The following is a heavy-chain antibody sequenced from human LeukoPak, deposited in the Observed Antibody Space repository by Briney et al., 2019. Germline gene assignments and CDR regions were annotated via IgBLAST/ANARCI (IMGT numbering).Heavy chain of an antibody. J-gene: IGHJ5*02. CDR1: VGSISSSY. CDR3: ARHKIIAAAGTEWFDP. Sequence: SETLSLTCTVAVGSISSSYWSGIRQPPRRGVEWIWHIYYGGRTNHNPSLNIRVTISVDTSKNQFSLNLSSMTPTDTAVDYCARHKIIAAAGTEWFDPWGQGTLVTVSS. D-gene: IGHD6-13*01. V-gene: IGHV4-59*08. CDR2: IYYGGRT.